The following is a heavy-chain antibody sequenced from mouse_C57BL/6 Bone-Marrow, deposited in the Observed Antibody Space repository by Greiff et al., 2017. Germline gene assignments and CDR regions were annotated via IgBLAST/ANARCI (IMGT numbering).Heavy chain of an antibody. Sequence: EVKLQESGGGLVQPKGSLKLSCAASGFSFNTYAMHWVRQAPGKGLEWVARIRSKSNNYATYYADSVKDRFTISRDGSESMLYLQMNNLNTEGTAMYYCVRRPSMDYWGQGTTVTVAS. CDR3: VRRPSMDY. CDR2: IRSKSNNYAT. J-gene: IGHJ4*01. CDR1: GFSFNTYA. V-gene: IGHV10-1*01.